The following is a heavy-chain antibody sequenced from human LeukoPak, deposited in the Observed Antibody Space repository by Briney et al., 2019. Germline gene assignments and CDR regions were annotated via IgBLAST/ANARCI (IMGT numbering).Heavy chain of an antibody. Sequence: SETLSLTCTVSGYSISTGYYWGWVRQPPGKGLEWIGSIYYSGRTYYNPSLKSRVTISVDTSKNQFSLRLTSVTAADTAVYYCARRYCSGADCYGGDSYYYMDVWGKGTTVTISS. V-gene: IGHV4-38-2*02. CDR1: GYSISTGYY. D-gene: IGHD2-2*01. CDR2: IYYSGRT. CDR3: ARRYCSGADCYGGDSYYYMDV. J-gene: IGHJ6*03.